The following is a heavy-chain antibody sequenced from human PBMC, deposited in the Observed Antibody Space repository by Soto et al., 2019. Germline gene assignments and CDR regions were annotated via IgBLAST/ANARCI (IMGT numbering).Heavy chain of an antibody. V-gene: IGHV3-23*01. CDR1: GFAFSSYA. D-gene: IGHD2-21*01. Sequence: PGGSLRLSCAASGFAFSSYAMSWVRQAPGKGLEWVSAISAGGDTYYADSVKGRFTVSRANSKNTLYLQMNSLRAKDTAIYYCANVPIWCGGSSCYTEGFDSWGQGTLVTVSS. J-gene: IGHJ4*02. CDR2: ISAGGDT. CDR3: ANVPIWCGGSSCYTEGFDS.